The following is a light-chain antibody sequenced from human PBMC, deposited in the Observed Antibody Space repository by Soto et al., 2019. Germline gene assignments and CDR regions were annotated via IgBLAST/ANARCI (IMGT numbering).Light chain of an antibody. CDR1: RSDLGGYNY. Sequence: QSALTQPASVSGSPGQSITISCTGTRSDLGGYNYVSWFQHHPGKAPKLLIYDVNSRPSGVSNRFSGSKSGNTASLTISGLQDEDEADYYCSSYTSSRTHVFGGGTKLTVL. CDR3: SSYTSSRTHV. J-gene: IGLJ2*01. V-gene: IGLV2-14*03. CDR2: DVN.